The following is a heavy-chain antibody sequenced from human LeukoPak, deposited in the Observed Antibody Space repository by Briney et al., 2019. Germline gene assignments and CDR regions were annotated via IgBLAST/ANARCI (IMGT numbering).Heavy chain of an antibody. Sequence: SVKVSCKASGGTFSSYAISWVRQAPGQGLEWMGRIIPILGIANSAQKFQGRVTITADKSTSTAYMELSSLRSEDTAVYYCAREFGDTVTTFVPYFDYWGQGTLVTVSS. CDR3: AREFGDTVTTFVPYFDY. CDR1: GGTFSSYA. D-gene: IGHD4-17*01. J-gene: IGHJ4*02. V-gene: IGHV1-69*04. CDR2: IIPILGIA.